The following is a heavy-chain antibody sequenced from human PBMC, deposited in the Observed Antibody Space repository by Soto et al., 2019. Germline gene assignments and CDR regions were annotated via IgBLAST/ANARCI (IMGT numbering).Heavy chain of an antibody. CDR2: ISWNRGDI. CDR3: AKGKVATIKYYGMDV. Sequence: EVELVESGGGLVQPGRSLTLACAASGFMFEDYAMHWVRQVPGKGLEWVSGISWNRGDIAYVDSVKGRFTISRDNAKKSLTLQMNSPRPEDTALYYCAKGKVATIKYYGMDVWGQGTTVIVSS. V-gene: IGHV3-9*01. J-gene: IGHJ6*02. D-gene: IGHD5-12*01. CDR1: GFMFEDYA.